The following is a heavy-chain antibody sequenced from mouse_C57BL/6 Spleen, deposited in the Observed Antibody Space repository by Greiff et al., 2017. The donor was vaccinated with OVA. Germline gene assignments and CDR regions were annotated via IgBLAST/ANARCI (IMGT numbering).Heavy chain of an antibody. J-gene: IGHJ2*01. CDR3: ARRHVFDY. CDR1: GFTFSDYG. CDR2: ISSGSSTI. V-gene: IGHV5-17*01. Sequence: DVMLVESGGGLVKPGGSLTLSCAASGFTFSDYGMHWVRQAPEKGLEWVAYISSGSSTIYYADKVKGRFTISRDNAKNTLFLQMTSLRSEDTAMYYCARRHVFDYWGQGTTLTVSS.